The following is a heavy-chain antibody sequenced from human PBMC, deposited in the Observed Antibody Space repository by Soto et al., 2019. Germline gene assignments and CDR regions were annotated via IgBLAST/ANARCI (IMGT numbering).Heavy chain of an antibody. CDR2: IYHSGST. D-gene: IGHD4-17*01. Sequence: QLQLQESGSGLVKPSQTLSLTCAVSGGSISSGGYSWSWIRQPPGKGLEWIGYIYHSGSTYYNPSLKSRVTISVDRSKNQFPLKLSSVTAADTAVYYCARARSYGEADWYFDLWGRGTLVTVSS. J-gene: IGHJ2*01. CDR1: GGSISSGGYS. V-gene: IGHV4-30-2*01. CDR3: ARARSYGEADWYFDL.